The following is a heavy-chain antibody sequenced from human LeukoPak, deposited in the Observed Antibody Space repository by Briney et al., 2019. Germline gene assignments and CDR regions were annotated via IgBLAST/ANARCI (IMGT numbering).Heavy chain of an antibody. V-gene: IGHV3-49*04. J-gene: IGHJ4*02. D-gene: IGHD1-26*01. CDR2: IRSKAYGGTT. CDR1: GFTFGDYA. CDR3: TRVVSYYYFDY. Sequence: QSGGSLRLSCTASGFTFGDYAMSWVRQAPGKGLEWVGFIRSKAYGGTTEYAASVKGRFTISRDDSKSIAYLQMNSLKTEDTAVYYCTRVVSYYYFDYWGQGTLVTVSS.